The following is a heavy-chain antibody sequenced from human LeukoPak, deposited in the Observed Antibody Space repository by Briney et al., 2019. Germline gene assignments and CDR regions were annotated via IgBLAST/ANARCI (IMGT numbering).Heavy chain of an antibody. D-gene: IGHD6-13*01. Sequence: PSETLSLTCTVSGGSISSGSYYWSWIRQPAGKGLEWIGRIYTSGSTNYNPSLKSRVTISVDTSKNQFSLKLSSVTAADTAVYYCARGVAAGPFRYYYYMDVWGKGTTLTVSS. V-gene: IGHV4-61*02. J-gene: IGHJ6*03. CDR2: IYTSGST. CDR1: GGSISSGSYY. CDR3: ARGVAAGPFRYYYYMDV.